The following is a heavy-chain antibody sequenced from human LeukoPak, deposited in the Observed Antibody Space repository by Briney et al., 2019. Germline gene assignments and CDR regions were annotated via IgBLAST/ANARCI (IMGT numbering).Heavy chain of an antibody. D-gene: IGHD2-2*02. CDR1: GYTFTGYY. J-gene: IGHJ5*02. V-gene: IGHV1-69*02. CDR2: IIPILGIA. CDR3: AGYCSSTSCYTNWFDP. Sequence: SVKVSCKASGYTFTGYYLHWVRQAPGQGLEWMGRIIPILGIANYAQKFQGRVTITADKSTSTAYMELSSLRSEDTAVYYCAGYCSSTSCYTNWFDPWGQGTLVTVSS.